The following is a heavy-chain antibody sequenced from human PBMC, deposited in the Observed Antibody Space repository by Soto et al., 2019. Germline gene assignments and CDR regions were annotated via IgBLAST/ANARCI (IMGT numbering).Heavy chain of an antibody. J-gene: IGHJ6*02. CDR1: GYTFTGYY. V-gene: IGHV1-2*04. D-gene: IGHD1-7*01. CDR3: ARDWRVGPGHKEITGTTATTDRGVSYYYYYGMDV. CDR2: INPNSGGT. Sequence: ASVKVSCKASGYTFTGYYMHWVRQAPGQGLEWMGWINPNSGGTNYAQKFQGWVTMTRDTSISTAYMELSRLGSDDTAVYYCARDWRVGPGHKEITGTTATTDRGVSYYYYYGMDVWGQGTTVTVSS.